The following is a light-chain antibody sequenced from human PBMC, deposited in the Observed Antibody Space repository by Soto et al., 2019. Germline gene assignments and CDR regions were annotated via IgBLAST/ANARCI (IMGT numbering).Light chain of an antibody. V-gene: IGLV2-23*01. J-gene: IGLJ1*01. CDR1: SSDVGSYNL. CDR3: CSYAGSSPLYV. Sequence: QSALTQPASVSGSPGQSITISCTGTSSDVGSYNLVSWYQQHPGKAPKLMIYEGSKRPSGVSNRFSGSKSGNTASLTISGLQAEDEADYYCCSYAGSSPLYVFGTGNKVTVL. CDR2: EGS.